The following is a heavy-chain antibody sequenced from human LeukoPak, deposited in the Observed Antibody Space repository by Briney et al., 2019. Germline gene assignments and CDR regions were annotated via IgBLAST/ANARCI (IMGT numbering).Heavy chain of an antibody. CDR2: ISYDGSNK. D-gene: IGHD2-2*01. CDR3: AKSGCSSTTCSFDY. Sequence: GGSLRLSCAASGFTFSSYGMHWVRQAPGKGLEWVAVISYDGSNKYYADSVKGRFTISRDSSKNTLYLQMNSLRAEDTALYYCAKSGCSSTTCSFDYWGQGTLVTVSS. CDR1: GFTFSSYG. J-gene: IGHJ4*02. V-gene: IGHV3-30*18.